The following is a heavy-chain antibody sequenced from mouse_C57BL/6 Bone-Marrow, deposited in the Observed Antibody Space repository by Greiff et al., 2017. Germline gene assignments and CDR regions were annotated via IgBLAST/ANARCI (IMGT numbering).Heavy chain of an antibody. Sequence: EVMLVESGGGLVKPGGSLKLSCAASGFTFSSYAMSWVRQTPEKRLEWVATISDGGSYTYYPDNVKGRFTISRDNAKNNLYLQMSHLKSEDTAMYYCARAGGWLPHYFDYWGQGTTLTVSS. CDR1: GFTFSSYA. D-gene: IGHD2-3*01. CDR2: ISDGGSYT. CDR3: ARAGGWLPHYFDY. J-gene: IGHJ2*01. V-gene: IGHV5-4*03.